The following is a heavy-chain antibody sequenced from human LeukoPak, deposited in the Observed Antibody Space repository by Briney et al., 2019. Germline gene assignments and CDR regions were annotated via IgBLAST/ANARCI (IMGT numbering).Heavy chain of an antibody. Sequence: GGSLRLSCAASGFTFSIYGMSWVRRAPAGGLEGVSAISGSGGSTYYADSVKGRFTISRDNSKNTLYLQMNSLRAEDTAVYYCAKGNKIRGYRHSNDYWGQGTLVTVSS. J-gene: IGHJ4*02. V-gene: IGHV3-23*01. CDR1: GFTFSIYG. CDR3: AKGNKIRGYRHSNDY. D-gene: IGHD5-12*01. CDR2: ISGSGGST.